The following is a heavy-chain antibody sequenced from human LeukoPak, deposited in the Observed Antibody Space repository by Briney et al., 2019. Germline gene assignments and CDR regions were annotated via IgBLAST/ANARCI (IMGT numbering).Heavy chain of an antibody. CDR1: GYTFTGYY. Sequence: ASVKVSCKASGYTFTGYYMHWVRQAPGQGLEWMGWMNPNSGNTGYAQKFQGRVTITRNTPISTAYMELSSLRSEDTAVYYCARRNYGDYLGDDYWGQGTLVTVSS. V-gene: IGHV1-8*03. J-gene: IGHJ4*02. D-gene: IGHD4-17*01. CDR2: MNPNSGNT. CDR3: ARRNYGDYLGDDY.